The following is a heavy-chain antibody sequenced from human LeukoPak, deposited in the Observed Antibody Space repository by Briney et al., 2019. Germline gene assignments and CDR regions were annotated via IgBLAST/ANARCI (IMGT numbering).Heavy chain of an antibody. Sequence: GGSLRLSCAASGFTFSSYAMSWVRQAPGKGLDWVSSISGSGGNTYYADSVKGRFTISRDNSKNTLYLQMNSLRAEDTAVYYCAKDQYYDSSGYDYWGQGTLVTVSS. CDR3: AKDQYYDSSGYDY. V-gene: IGHV3-23*01. D-gene: IGHD3-22*01. J-gene: IGHJ4*02. CDR1: GFTFSSYA. CDR2: ISGSGGNT.